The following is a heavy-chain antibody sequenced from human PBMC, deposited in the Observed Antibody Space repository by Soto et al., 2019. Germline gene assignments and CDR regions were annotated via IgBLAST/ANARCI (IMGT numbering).Heavy chain of an antibody. J-gene: IGHJ4*02. V-gene: IGHV3-74*01. CDR3: ARVNFGGYDSGILQH. CDR2: INSDGSST. D-gene: IGHD5-12*01. CDR1: GFTFSSYW. Sequence: EVQLVESGGGLVQPGGSLRLSCAASGFTFSSYWMHWVRQAPGKGLVWVSRINSDGSSTSYADSVKGRFTISRDNAKNTLYLQMNSLRAEDTAVYYCARVNFGGYDSGILQHWGQGTLVTVSS.